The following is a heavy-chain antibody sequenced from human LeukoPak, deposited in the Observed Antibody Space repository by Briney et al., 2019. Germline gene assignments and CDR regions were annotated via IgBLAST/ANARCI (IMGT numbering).Heavy chain of an antibody. D-gene: IGHD3-16*02. J-gene: IGHJ4*02. CDR2: INHSGST. Sequence: SETLSLACAVYGGSFSGYYWSWIRQPPGKGLEWIGEINHSGSTNYNPSLKSRVTISVDTSKNQFSLKLSSVTAADTAVYYCARIHDYDWGSYRLREDYWGQGTLVTVSS. CDR1: GGSFSGYY. CDR3: ARIHDYDWGSYRLREDY. V-gene: IGHV4-34*01.